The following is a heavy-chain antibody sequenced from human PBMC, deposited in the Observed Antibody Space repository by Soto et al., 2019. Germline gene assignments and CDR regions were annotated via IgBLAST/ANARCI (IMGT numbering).Heavy chain of an antibody. CDR2: IIPSYDRA. J-gene: IGHJ4*02. CDR3: ARDPTNDYGDDTFDY. D-gene: IGHD4-17*01. V-gene: IGHV1-69*01. CDR1: GDAFMSYA. Sequence: QVLLLQSGSEVKKPGSSVKVSCKASGDAFMSYAISWVRQAPGQGLEYMGGIIPSYDRAKYAQKFQGRLTVSADLYTSTVYMELSSRRSEDTAVYFCARDPTNDYGDDTFDYWGQGTKVIVSS.